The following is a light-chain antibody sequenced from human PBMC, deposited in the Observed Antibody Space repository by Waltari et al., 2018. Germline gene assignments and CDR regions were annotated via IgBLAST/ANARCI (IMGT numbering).Light chain of an antibody. CDR1: SSDVGGYEF. CDR3: CSFAGSSTFYV. J-gene: IGLJ1*01. Sequence: QSALTQPASVSGSPGRSITISCTGTSSDVGGYEFVSWYQQHPDKAPKLMIYDVTKRPSGVSNRFSGSKSGNTASLTISGLQAEDEADYYCCSFAGSSTFYVFGTGTKVTVL. V-gene: IGLV2-23*02. CDR2: DVT.